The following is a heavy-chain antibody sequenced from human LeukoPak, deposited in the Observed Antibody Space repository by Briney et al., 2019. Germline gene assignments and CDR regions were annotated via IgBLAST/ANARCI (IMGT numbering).Heavy chain of an antibody. V-gene: IGHV3-74*01. CDR1: GFIFRNHW. J-gene: IGHJ4*02. Sequence: PGGSLRLSCAASGFIFRNHWMHWVRQAPGKGLMWVSRINADGSNTRYAGSVKGRFTISRDNAKNTLYLQMNSLRAEDTAVYYCARGRSYGQRLGFFDYWGQGTLVTVSP. CDR3: ARGRSYGQRLGFFDY. D-gene: IGHD5-18*01. CDR2: INADGSNT.